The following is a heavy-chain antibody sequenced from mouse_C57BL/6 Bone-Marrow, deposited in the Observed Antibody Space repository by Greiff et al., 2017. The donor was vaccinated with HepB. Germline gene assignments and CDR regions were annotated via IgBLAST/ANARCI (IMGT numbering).Heavy chain of an antibody. Sequence: VKLQESGAELARPGASVKLSCKASGYTFTSYGISWVKQRTGQGLEWIGEIYPRSGNTYYNEKFKGKATLTADKSSSTAYMELRSLTSEDSAVYFCARESSYWFAYWGQGTLVTVSA. D-gene: IGHD1-1*01. V-gene: IGHV1-81*01. CDR3: ARESSYWFAY. CDR2: IYPRSGNT. J-gene: IGHJ3*01. CDR1: GYTFTSYG.